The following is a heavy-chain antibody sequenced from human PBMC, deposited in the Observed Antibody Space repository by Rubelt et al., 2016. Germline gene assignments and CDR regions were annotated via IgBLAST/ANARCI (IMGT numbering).Heavy chain of an antibody. J-gene: IGHJ3*02. V-gene: IGHV3-7*01. D-gene: IGHD4-23*01. CDR1: GFTFSSYW. CDR3: ARDGSWGGKESAFDI. CDR2: IKQDGSEK. Sequence: EVQLVESGGGLVQPGGSLRLSCAASGFTFSSYWMSWVRQAPGKGLEWVANIKQDGSEKNYVDSVKGRFTISRDNAKNTLYLQMNSLRAEDTAVYYCARDGSWGGKESAFDIWGQGTMVTVSS.